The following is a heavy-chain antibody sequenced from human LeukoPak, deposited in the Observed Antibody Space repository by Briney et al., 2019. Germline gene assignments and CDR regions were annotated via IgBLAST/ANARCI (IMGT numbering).Heavy chain of an antibody. V-gene: IGHV3-21*01. J-gene: IGHJ4*02. CDR3: ARDPGSGSRGNDY. CDR1: GFTFSSYS. D-gene: IGHD1-26*01. Sequence: GGSLRLSCAASGFTFSSYSMNWVRQAPGKGLEWVSSISSSSSYIYYADSVKGRFTISRDNAKNSLYLQMNSLRAEDTAVYYCARDPGSGSRGNDYWGQGTLVTVSS. CDR2: ISSSSSYI.